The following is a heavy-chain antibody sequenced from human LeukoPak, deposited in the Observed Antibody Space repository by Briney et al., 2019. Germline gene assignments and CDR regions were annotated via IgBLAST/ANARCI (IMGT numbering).Heavy chain of an antibody. D-gene: IGHD3-3*01. CDR3: ARLRSGPLDY. Sequence: PSETLSLTCTVSGYSISSGYYWGWIRQPPGKGLEWIGEINHSGSTNYNPSLKSRVTISVDTSKNQFSLKLSSVTAADTAVYYCARLRSGPLDYWGQGTLVTVAS. V-gene: IGHV4-38-2*02. CDR2: INHSGST. CDR1: GYSISSGYY. J-gene: IGHJ4*02.